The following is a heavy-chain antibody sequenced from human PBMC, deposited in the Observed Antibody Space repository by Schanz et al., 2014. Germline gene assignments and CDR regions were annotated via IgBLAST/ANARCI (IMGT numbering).Heavy chain of an antibody. J-gene: IGHJ4*02. Sequence: VQLLESGGGLVQPGGSLRLSCAASGFTFSSYDVFWVRQAPGKGLEWVAILWHDGSKKYYADSVKGRFTISRDNSKNTLFLQMNSLRAEDTAVYYCARDHTTESYYSAGPPIDYWGQGTLLTVSS. CDR1: GFTFSSYD. V-gene: IGHV3-33*01. CDR2: LWHDGSKK. D-gene: IGHD1-26*01. CDR3: ARDHTTESYYSAGPPIDY.